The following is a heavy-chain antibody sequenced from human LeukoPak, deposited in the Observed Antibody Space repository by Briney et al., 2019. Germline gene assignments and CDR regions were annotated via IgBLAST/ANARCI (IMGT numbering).Heavy chain of an antibody. J-gene: IGHJ4*02. CDR2: ISGGGST. CDR3: AKDLSSGWSLSIV. D-gene: IGHD6-19*01. V-gene: IGHV3-23*01. CDR1: GFTFSSYA. Sequence: PGGSLRLSCAASGFTFSSYAMSWVRQAPGKGLEWVSAISGGGSTYYADSVKGRFTISRDNSKNTLYLQMNSLRAEDTAVYYCAKDLSSGWSLSIVWGQGTLVTVSS.